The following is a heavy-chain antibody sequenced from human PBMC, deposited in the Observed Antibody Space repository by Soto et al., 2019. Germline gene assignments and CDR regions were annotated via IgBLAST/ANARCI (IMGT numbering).Heavy chain of an antibody. D-gene: IGHD1-26*01. J-gene: IGHJ3*02. V-gene: IGHV5-10-1*01. CDR3: ARHGLVATTNHDAFDI. Sequence: PGESLKISCKGSGYSFTSYWISWVRQMPGKGLEWMGRIDPSDSYTNYSPSFQGHVTISADKSISTAYLQWSSLKASDTAMYYCARHGLVATTNHDAFDIWGQETMVTVSS. CDR1: GYSFTSYW. CDR2: IDPSDSYT.